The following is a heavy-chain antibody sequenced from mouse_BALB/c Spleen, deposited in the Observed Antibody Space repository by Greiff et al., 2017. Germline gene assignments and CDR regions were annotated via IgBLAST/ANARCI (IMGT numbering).Heavy chain of an antibody. D-gene: IGHD3-1*01. CDR1: GFSLTSYG. Sequence: QVQLQQSGPSLVQPSQSLSITCTASGFSLTSYGVHWVRQSPGKGLEWLGVIWSGGSTDYNAAFMSRLSITKDNSKSQVFFKMNSLQADDTAIYYCAKKVGDAMDYWGQGTSVTVSS. CDR3: AKKVGDAMDY. V-gene: IGHV2-5-1*01. J-gene: IGHJ4*01. CDR2: IWSGGST.